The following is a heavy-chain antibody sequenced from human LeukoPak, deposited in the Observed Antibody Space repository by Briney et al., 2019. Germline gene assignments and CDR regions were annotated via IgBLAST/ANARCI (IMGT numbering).Heavy chain of an antibody. CDR3: AKARNRLVHIHYFDY. V-gene: IGHV3-23*01. J-gene: IGHJ4*02. D-gene: IGHD1-14*01. CDR2: ISGSGGST. CDR1: GFTFSSYG. Sequence: PGGSLRLSCAASGFTFSSYGMSWVRQAPGKGLEWVSGISGSGGSTYYADSVKGRFTISRDNSKNTLYLQMNSLRAEDTAVYYCAKARNRLVHIHYFDYWGQGTLVTVSS.